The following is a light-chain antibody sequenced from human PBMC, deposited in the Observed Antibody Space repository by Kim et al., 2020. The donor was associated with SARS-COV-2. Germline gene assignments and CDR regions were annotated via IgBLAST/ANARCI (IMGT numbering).Light chain of an antibody. Sequence: QSALTQPASVSGSPGQSITISCTGTSSDVGGYNFVSWYQQHLGEAPKLIIYDVTIRPSGVSNRFSGYKSGNTASLTISGLQAEDEADYYCSSYTSSTTLGVFGGGTQLTVL. CDR2: DVT. CDR1: SSDVGGYNF. CDR3: SSYTSSTTLGV. J-gene: IGLJ2*01. V-gene: IGLV2-14*03.